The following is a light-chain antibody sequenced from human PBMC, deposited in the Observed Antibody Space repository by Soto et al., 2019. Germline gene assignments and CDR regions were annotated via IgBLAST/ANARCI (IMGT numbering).Light chain of an antibody. V-gene: IGLV2-8*01. CDR2: EVS. J-gene: IGLJ3*02. Sequence: QSALTQPPSASGSPGQSVTISCTGTSSDVGAYKYVSWYQQYPGKARKLMIYEVSKRPSGVPARFSGSKSGNTASLTVSGLQSEDEADYYCTSYVGSDTWVFGGGTKVTVL. CDR1: SSDVGAYKY. CDR3: TSYVGSDTWV.